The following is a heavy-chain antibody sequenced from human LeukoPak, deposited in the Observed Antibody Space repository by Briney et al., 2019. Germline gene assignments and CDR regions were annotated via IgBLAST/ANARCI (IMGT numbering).Heavy chain of an antibody. CDR2: VRNKAKSYTT. CDR3: ARAGYSGNYYTAFDI. J-gene: IGHJ3*02. V-gene: IGHV3-72*01. D-gene: IGHD1-26*01. CDR1: GFSFSSYA. Sequence: PGRSLRLSCAASGFSFSSYAMHWVRQAPGKGPEWIGRVRNKAKSYTTEYAASVKDRFTISRDDSRNSLYLQMNSLKTEDTAVYYCARAGYSGNYYTAFDIWGQGTMLTVSS.